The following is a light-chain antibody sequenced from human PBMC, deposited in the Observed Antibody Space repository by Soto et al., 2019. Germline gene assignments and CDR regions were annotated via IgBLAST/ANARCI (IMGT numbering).Light chain of an antibody. CDR3: SSYTSSSTLDV. Sequence: QSALTQPASVSGSPGQSITISCTGTSSDVGGYNYVSWYQLHPGKAPKLMIYDVSNRPSGVSNRFSGSKSGNTASLTISGLQAEDEGDYYCSSYTSSSTLDVFGTGTKLTVL. J-gene: IGLJ1*01. V-gene: IGLV2-14*03. CDR2: DVS. CDR1: SSDVGGYNY.